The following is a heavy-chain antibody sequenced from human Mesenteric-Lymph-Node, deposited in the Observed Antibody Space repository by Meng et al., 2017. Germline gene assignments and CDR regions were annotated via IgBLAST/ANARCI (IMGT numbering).Heavy chain of an antibody. J-gene: IGHJ4*02. CDR2: VYHRGDT. CDR1: GDSISSDIW. CDR3: GRDQGRELINH. Sequence: GQRQGSGPGLVKSSGTLSPTCTVSGDSISSDIWWSWVRQPPGKGLEWIGEVYHRGDTNYNPSLKSRVDISVDKSKNQFYLSLFSVTAADTAVYYCGRDQGRELINHWGQGTLVTVSS. V-gene: IGHV4-4*02. D-gene: IGHD1-7*01.